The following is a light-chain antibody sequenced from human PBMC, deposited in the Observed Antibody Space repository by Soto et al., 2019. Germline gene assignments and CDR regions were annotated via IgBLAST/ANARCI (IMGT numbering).Light chain of an antibody. Sequence: QSVLTQPPSVSAAPGQKVTISCSGSSSNIGNNYVSWYQQLPGTAPKLLIYDNNKGPSGIPDRFSGSKSGTSATLGITGLPTGDEADYYCGTWDSSLSAGVFGGGTKLTVL. CDR1: SSNIGNNY. J-gene: IGLJ3*02. CDR3: GTWDSSLSAGV. V-gene: IGLV1-51*01. CDR2: DNN.